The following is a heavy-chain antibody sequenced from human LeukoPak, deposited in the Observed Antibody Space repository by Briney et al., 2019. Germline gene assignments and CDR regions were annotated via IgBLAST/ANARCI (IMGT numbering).Heavy chain of an antibody. D-gene: IGHD3-22*01. Sequence: GGSLRLSCAASGFTFSSYWMTWVRQAPGKGLECVANIKQDGSQKYYVDSVKGRFTISRDNAKNSLYLQMNSLRADDTAVYYCAKDRVGYYYDSSGPPAPYYFDYWGQGTLVTVSS. CDR1: GFTFSSYW. CDR3: AKDRVGYYYDSSGPPAPYYFDY. V-gene: IGHV3-7*01. J-gene: IGHJ4*02. CDR2: IKQDGSQK.